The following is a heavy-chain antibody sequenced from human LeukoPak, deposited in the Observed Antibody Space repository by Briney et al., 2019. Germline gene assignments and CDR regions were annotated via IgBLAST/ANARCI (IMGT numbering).Heavy chain of an antibody. CDR1: GGSISSYY. CDR2: IYYSGST. V-gene: IGHV4-59*01. D-gene: IGHD3-22*01. J-gene: IGHJ3*02. CDR3: ARGMSPYYYDTSGYYDRGAFDM. Sequence: PPETLSLTCTVSGGSISSYYWSWIRQPPGKGLEWIGYIYYSGSTNYNPSLKSRVTISVDTSKNQFSLKLSSVTAADTAVYYCARGMSPYYYDTSGYYDRGAFDMWGQGTMVTVSS.